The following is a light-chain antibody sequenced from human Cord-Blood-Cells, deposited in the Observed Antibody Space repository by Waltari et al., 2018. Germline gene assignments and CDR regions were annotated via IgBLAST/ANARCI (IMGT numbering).Light chain of an antibody. J-gene: IGLJ2*01. Sequence: QSALTQPPSASGSPGQSVTISCTGTSSDVGGYNYVSWYQQHLGKAPKRMIFEVSKRPSGVPDRFSGSKSGNTASLTVSGLQAEDEADYYCSSYAGSNNMVFGGGTKLTVL. CDR1: SSDVGGYNY. CDR3: SSYAGSNNMV. V-gene: IGLV2-8*01. CDR2: EVS.